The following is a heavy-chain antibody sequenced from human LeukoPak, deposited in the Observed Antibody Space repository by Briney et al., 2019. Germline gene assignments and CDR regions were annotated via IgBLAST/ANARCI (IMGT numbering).Heavy chain of an antibody. J-gene: IGHJ4*02. CDR3: AKDGSGRYSGYDLGY. V-gene: IGHV3-30*02. CDR2: IRYDGSNK. D-gene: IGHD5-12*01. Sequence: GGSLRLSRAASGFTFSSYGMHWVRQAPGKGLEWVAFIRYDGSNKYYADSVKGRFTISRDNSKNTLYLQMNSLRAEDTAVYYCAKDGSGRYSGYDLGYWGQGTLVTVPS. CDR1: GFTFSSYG.